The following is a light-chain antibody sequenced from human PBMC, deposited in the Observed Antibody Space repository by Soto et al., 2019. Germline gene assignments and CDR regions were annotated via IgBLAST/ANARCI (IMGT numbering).Light chain of an antibody. CDR1: QSVSSY. CDR2: DAS. CDR3: QQRSNWLT. Sequence: EIVLTQSPATLSLSPGERATLSCRASQSVSSYLAWYQQNPGQAPRLLIYDASSRATGIPARFSGSGSGTDFTLTISSLAPEDFAVYYCQQRSNWLTFGGGTKVEIK. J-gene: IGKJ4*01. V-gene: IGKV3-11*01.